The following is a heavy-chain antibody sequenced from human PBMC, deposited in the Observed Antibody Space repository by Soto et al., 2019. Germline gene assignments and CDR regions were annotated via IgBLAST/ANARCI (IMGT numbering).Heavy chain of an antibody. CDR1: GGIFNRYS. V-gene: IGHV1-69*02. J-gene: IGHJ4*02. CDR2: IIPLFGIT. CDR3: APFYGGDCTTTTCYGDFDY. D-gene: IGHD2-2*01. Sequence: QVQLVQSGAEVKKPGSSVKVSCKASGGIFNRYSVSWVRQAPGQGLEWMGRIIPLFGITNYAQKFQGRVMITADKSTNTAYMEANGLRSEDTALYYCAPFYGGDCTTTTCYGDFDYWGQGTLVTVTS.